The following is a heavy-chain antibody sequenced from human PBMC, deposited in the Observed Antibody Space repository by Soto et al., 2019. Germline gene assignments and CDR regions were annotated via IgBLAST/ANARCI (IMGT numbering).Heavy chain of an antibody. J-gene: IGHJ4*02. Sequence: SQTRSLACAIPGASVASSSAVWNWIRQSPSRGLEWLGRTYYRSKWYNDYAVSVRDRITINPGTSTHQFSLQLNSVTPEDTAVYSCTRLVEDTLDYWGQGTLVTVSS. CDR1: GASVASSSAV. CDR2: TYYRSKWYN. CDR3: TRLVEDTLDY. D-gene: IGHD1-26*01. V-gene: IGHV6-1*01.